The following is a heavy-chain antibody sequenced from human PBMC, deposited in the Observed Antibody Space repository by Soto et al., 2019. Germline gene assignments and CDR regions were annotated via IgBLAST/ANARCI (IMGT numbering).Heavy chain of an antibody. V-gene: IGHV4-31*03. CDR3: ATYGSGTYKPTTFDY. Sequence: QVQLQESGPGLVKPSQTLSLTCTVSGGSISSGGYYWSWIRQHPGKGLEWIGYIYYSGSTYYNPSLKSRVTRPVDTSKNQFSLKLSSVTAADTAVYYCATYGSGTYKPTTFDYWGQGTLVTVSS. CDR1: GGSISSGGYY. D-gene: IGHD3-10*01. J-gene: IGHJ4*02. CDR2: IYYSGST.